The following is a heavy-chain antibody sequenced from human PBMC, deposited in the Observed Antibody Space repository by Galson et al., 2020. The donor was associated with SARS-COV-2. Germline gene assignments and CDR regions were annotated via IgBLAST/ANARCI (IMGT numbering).Heavy chain of an antibody. Sequence: GWSLRLSCVASGFSLSDFEMNWVRQAPGKAQEWVSYTSGGSTSIYYADSVEGRFTISRDNARNALYLQMDSLRVEDTAVYYCARQYQLLFRYYDFWGQGTLVTVSS. CDR3: ARQYQLLFRYYDF. V-gene: IGHV3-48*03. J-gene: IGHJ4*02. CDR1: GFSLSDFE. D-gene: IGHD2-2*01. CDR2: TSGGSTSI.